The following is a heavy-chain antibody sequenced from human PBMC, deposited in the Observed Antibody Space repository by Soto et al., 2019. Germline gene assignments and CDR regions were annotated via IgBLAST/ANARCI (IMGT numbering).Heavy chain of an antibody. CDR3: ARTLSGGFDY. J-gene: IGHJ4*02. CDR2: IHNGRST. V-gene: IGHV4-59*01. Sequence: QVQLQESGPGLVKPSETLSLTCTVSGDSLTRNYWSWIRQPPGKGLEWLAYIHNGRSTNYNPSLTSRVSISLDTSKSQFSLNLNSVTAADTAVYYCARTLSGGFDYWGQGTLVTVSS. CDR1: GDSLTRNY.